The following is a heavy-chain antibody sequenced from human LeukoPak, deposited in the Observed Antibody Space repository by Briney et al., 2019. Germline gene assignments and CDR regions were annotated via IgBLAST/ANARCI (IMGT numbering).Heavy chain of an antibody. D-gene: IGHD6-6*01. CDR1: GFTFSDYN. V-gene: IGHV3-21*04. CDR2: ITSGTTYI. J-gene: IGHJ6*03. CDR3: AKAVSSSGYYHYYMDV. Sequence: GGSLRLSCAASGFTFSDYNMNWVRQSPEKGLEWVSSITSGTTYIYYADSVRGRFTLSRDNAKNSLYLQMNSLRAEDTAVYYCAKAVSSSGYYHYYMDVWGKGTTVTVSS.